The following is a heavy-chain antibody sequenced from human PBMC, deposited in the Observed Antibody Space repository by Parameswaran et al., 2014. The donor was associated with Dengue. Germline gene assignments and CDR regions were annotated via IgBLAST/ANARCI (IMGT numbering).Heavy chain of an antibody. J-gene: IGHJ4*02. V-gene: IGHV1-46*01. CDR2: INPSDGST. Sequence: WVRQAPGQGLEWIGVINPSDGSTSYAQKFQGWVTMTRDTSISTAYMELSRLRSDDTAVYYCARVGDYSQFDYWGQGTLVTVSS. D-gene: IGHD2-21*02. CDR3: ARVGDYSQFDY.